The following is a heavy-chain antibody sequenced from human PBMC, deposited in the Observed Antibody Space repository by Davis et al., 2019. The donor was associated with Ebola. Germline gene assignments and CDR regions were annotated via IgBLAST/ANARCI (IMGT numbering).Heavy chain of an antibody. CDR3: AKRGSSGYYFDY. CDR2: IYNSGST. J-gene: IGHJ4*02. D-gene: IGHD3-22*01. CDR1: GGSISNYY. V-gene: IGHV4-59*01. Sequence: MPSETLSLTCTVSGGSISNYYWHWIRQSPGKGLEWIGYIYNSGSTNYSPSLRSRVTISVDTSKNQFSLRLSSVTAADTAVYYCAKRGSSGYYFDYWGQGTLVTVSS.